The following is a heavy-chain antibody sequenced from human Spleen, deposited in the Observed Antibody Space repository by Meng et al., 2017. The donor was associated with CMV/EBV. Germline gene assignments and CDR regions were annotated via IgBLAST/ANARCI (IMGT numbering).Heavy chain of an antibody. D-gene: IGHD2-15*01. CDR3: AKDRARGRGGGIYAAFDI. Sequence: GESLKISCAASGFTFSSYGMHWVRQAPGKGLEWVAFIRYDGSNKYYADSVKGRFTISRDNSKNTLYLQMNSLRAEDTAVYYCAKDRARGRGGGIYAAFDIWGRATMVTVSS. V-gene: IGHV3-30*02. CDR2: IRYDGSNK. CDR1: GFTFSSYG. J-gene: IGHJ3*02.